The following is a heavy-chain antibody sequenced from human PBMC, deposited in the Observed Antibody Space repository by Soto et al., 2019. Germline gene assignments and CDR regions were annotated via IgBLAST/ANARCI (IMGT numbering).Heavy chain of an antibody. CDR1: GGSISSSSYY. CDR3: ARAHTYHYDSSGQFDY. V-gene: IGHV4-39*01. J-gene: IGHJ4*02. D-gene: IGHD3-22*01. Sequence: PSETLSLTXTVSGGSISSSSYYWGWIRQPPGKGLEWIGSIYYSGSTYYNPSLKSRVTISVDTSKNQFSLKLSSVTAADTAVYYCARAHTYHYDSSGQFDYWGQGTLVTVSS. CDR2: IYYSGST.